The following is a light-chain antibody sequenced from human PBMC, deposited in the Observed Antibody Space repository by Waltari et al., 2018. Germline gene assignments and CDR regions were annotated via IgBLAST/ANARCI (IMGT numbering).Light chain of an antibody. Sequence: DIQMTQSPSSLSASVGARVTITCRASQSISSFLNWYRQKPGKAPNLLIYAASSLHSGVPSRFSGSGSGTDFTLTISSLQPEDSATYYCQQSYNSPYTFGQGTELEI. V-gene: IGKV1-39*01. J-gene: IGKJ2*01. CDR1: QSISSF. CDR2: AAS. CDR3: QQSYNSPYT.